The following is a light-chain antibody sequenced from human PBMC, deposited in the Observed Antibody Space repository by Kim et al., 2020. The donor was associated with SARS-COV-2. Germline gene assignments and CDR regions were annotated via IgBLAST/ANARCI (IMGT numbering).Light chain of an antibody. Sequence: GLSVTISGTATSSDVGGYNYRCWYQQHPGKAPKLMIYEVSQRPSGDPDRFSGSKAGNTASLTVSGLQAEDEADYYCSSYAGSNNLVFGGGTQLTVL. CDR2: EVS. V-gene: IGLV2-8*01. CDR3: SSYAGSNNLV. J-gene: IGLJ2*01. CDR1: SSDVGGYNY.